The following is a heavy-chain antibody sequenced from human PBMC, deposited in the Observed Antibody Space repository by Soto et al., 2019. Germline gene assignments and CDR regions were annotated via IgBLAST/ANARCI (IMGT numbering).Heavy chain of an antibody. V-gene: IGHV1-3*01. CDR3: ARDLNSLGNDIVVVPAAMGGFDY. J-gene: IGHJ4*02. D-gene: IGHD2-2*01. CDR1: GYTFTSYA. Sequence: QVQLVQSGAEVKKPGASVKVSCKASGYTFTSYAMHWVRQAPGQRLECMGWINAGNGNTKYSQKFQGRVTITRDTSASTAYMELSSLRSEDTAVYYCARDLNSLGNDIVVVPAAMGGFDYWGQGTLVTVSS. CDR2: INAGNGNT.